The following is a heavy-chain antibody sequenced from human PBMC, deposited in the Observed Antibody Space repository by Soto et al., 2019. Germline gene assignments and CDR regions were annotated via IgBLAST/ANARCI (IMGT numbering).Heavy chain of an antibody. Sequence: GGSLRLSCAASGFTFSNYAMTWVRQGPGKGLEWVSAVSGSGGSAYYADSVKGRFTISRDNSKNTLYLQMNSLRADDSGVYYCAKDPYSGVLVPVAIGFDPWGPGTLVTVSS. CDR3: AKDPYSGVLVPVAIGFDP. CDR1: GFTFSNYA. J-gene: IGHJ5*02. CDR2: VSGSGGSA. D-gene: IGHD2-2*01. V-gene: IGHV3-23*01.